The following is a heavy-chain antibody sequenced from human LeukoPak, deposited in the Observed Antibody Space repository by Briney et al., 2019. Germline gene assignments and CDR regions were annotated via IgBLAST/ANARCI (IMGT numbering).Heavy chain of an antibody. CDR2: ISPSSTYI. CDR1: GFTFSSFK. J-gene: IGHJ4*02. V-gene: IGHV3-21*06. D-gene: IGHD3-16*01. Sequence: GGSLRLSCAASGFTFSSFKMTWVRQAPGKGLEWVASISPSSTYIYYGDSLKGRVTVSRDNAKSLLFLHMSSLRPDDTAVYYCARDFAGGEYFDSWGQGALVSVSS. CDR3: ARDFAGGEYFDS.